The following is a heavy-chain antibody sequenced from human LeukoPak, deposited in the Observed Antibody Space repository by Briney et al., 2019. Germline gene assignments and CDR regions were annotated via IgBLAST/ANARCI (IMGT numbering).Heavy chain of an antibody. CDR3: ARYGSGRRDDWYFDL. V-gene: IGHV3-23*01. D-gene: IGHD3-10*01. CDR1: GFTFSSYA. Sequence: SGGSLRLSCAASGFTFSSYAMSWVRQAPGKGLEWVSAISGSGGSTYYADSVKGRFTISRDNPKNTLFLQMNSLRPDDTAVYYCARYGSGRRDDWYFDLWGRGTLVTVSS. CDR2: ISGSGGST. J-gene: IGHJ2*01.